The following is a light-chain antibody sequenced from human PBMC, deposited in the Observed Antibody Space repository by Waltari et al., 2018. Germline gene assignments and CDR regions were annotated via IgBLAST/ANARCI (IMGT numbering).Light chain of an antibody. J-gene: IGKJ2*03. Sequence: DIQLTQSPSSLSASAGDRVTITCRASQDIDTDLNWYQQRPGKPPRRLIHSVSDLDSGVPSRFSGSGSGTDFTLTINSLQPEDFATYYCLQYSLNPYSFGQGTKVEIK. CDR2: SVS. CDR1: QDIDTD. CDR3: LQYSLNPYS. V-gene: IGKV1-17*01.